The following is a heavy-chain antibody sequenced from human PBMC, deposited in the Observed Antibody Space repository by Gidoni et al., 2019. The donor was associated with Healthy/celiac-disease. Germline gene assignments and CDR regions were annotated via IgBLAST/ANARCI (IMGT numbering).Heavy chain of an antibody. J-gene: IGHJ6*02. CDR2: IDSGGST. Sequence: EVQLVESGGGLIQPGGSLRLSCAASGFTVSSNYMSWVRQAPGKGLEWVSVIDSGGSTYYADSVKGRFTISRDNSKNTLYLQMNSLRAEDTAVYYCARDGSNAPYYYYGMDVWGQGTTVTVSS. CDR3: ARDGSNAPYYYYGMDV. V-gene: IGHV3-53*01. CDR1: GFTVSSNY. D-gene: IGHD4-4*01.